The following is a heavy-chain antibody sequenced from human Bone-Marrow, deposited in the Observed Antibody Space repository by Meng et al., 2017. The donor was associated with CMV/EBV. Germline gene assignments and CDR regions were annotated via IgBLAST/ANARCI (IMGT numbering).Heavy chain of an antibody. J-gene: IGHJ4*02. D-gene: IGHD3-3*01. CDR1: GGSFSGYY. CDR3: ARGRPGDVWSGYYTLWNLDY. Sequence: SETLSLTCAVYGGSFSGYYWSWIRQPPGKGLEWIGEINHSGSTNYNPSLKSRVTISVDTSKNQFSLKLSSVTAADTAVYYCARGRPGDVWSGYYTLWNLDYWGQGTLVTVSS. V-gene: IGHV4-34*01. CDR2: INHSGST.